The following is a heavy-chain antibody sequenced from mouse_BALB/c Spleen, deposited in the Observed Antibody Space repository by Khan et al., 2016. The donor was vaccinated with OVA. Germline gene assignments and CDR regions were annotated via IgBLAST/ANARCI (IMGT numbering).Heavy chain of an antibody. CDR1: GYPFTDYN. CDR2: IFPNNGGT. D-gene: IGHD1-1*02. CDR3: ARHGYGGFAY. J-gene: IGHJ3*01. V-gene: IGHV1-18*01. Sequence: VRLQQSGPELVKPGASVKIPCKASGYPFTDYNMAWVKQSHGRGLEWIGDIFPNNGGTVYNQNFKGKATLNADKSSSTVFMELRSLTSEDTAVYYCARHGYGGFAYWGQGTLVTVSA.